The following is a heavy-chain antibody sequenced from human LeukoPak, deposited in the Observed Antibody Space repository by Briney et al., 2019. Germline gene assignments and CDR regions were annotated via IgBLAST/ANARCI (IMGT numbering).Heavy chain of an antibody. Sequence: SETLSLTCTVSGGSISSSSYYWGWIRQPPGKGLEWIGSIYYSGSTYYNPSLKSRVTISVDTSKNQFSLKLSSVTAADTAVYCCARLEGYYGSGSYDQYWGQGTLVTVSS. J-gene: IGHJ4*02. V-gene: IGHV4-39*01. CDR3: ARLEGYYGSGSYDQY. CDR1: GGSISSSSYY. D-gene: IGHD3-10*01. CDR2: IYYSGST.